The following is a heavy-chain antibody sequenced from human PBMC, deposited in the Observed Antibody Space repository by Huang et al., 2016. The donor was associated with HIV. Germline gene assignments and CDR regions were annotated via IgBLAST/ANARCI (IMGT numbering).Heavy chain of an antibody. CDR3: ARDRDFYDSSGYWGFNYFDY. D-gene: IGHD3-22*01. CDR1: GYAFTSYY. Sequence: QVQLVQSGAEVKKPGASVKVSCKASGYAFTSYYMHWVRQAPGQGLEGMGISNPSDGSTSYAQKFQGRVTTTRDTSTNTVFMELSSLRSEDTAVYYCARDRDFYDSSGYWGFNYFDYWGQGTLVTVSS. J-gene: IGHJ4*02. V-gene: IGHV1-46*01. CDR2: SNPSDGST.